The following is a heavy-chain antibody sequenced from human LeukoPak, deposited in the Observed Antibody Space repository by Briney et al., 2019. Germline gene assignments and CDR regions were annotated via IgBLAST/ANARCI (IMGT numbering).Heavy chain of an antibody. CDR3: ARDLFPVATAFMDYYYYYMDV. V-gene: IGHV1-18*01. CDR2: ISVYNGKT. CDR1: GYTFTSYG. J-gene: IGHJ6*03. D-gene: IGHD5-12*01. Sequence: ASVKVSCKASGYTFTSYGISWVRQAPGQGLEWMGWISVYNGKTNYAQKLQGRVTMTTDTSTSTAYMELWSLRSDDTAVYYCARDLFPVATAFMDYYYYYMDVWGKGTTVTVSS.